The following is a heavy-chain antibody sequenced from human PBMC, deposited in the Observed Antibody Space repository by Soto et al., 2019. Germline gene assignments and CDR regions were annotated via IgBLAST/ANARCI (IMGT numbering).Heavy chain of an antibody. J-gene: IGHJ3*02. CDR1: GFTFSDYY. Sequence: GGSLRLSCAASGFTFSDYYMSWIRQAPGKGLEWVSYISSSGSTIYYADSVKGRFTISRDNAKNSLYLQMNSLRAEDTAVYYCARYQDSSGPIEFDIWGQGTMVTVSS. CDR3: ARYQDSSGPIEFDI. CDR2: ISSSGSTI. V-gene: IGHV3-11*01. D-gene: IGHD6-19*01.